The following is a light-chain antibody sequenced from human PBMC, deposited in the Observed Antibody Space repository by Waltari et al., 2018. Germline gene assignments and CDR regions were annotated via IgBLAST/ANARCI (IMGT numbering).Light chain of an antibody. J-gene: IGKJ3*01. CDR3: QQSSSTPPFT. CDR2: AAS. CDR1: QSISSY. Sequence: DIQMTQSPSSLSASVGDRVTITCRASQSISSYLNWYQQKPGKAPKLLIYAASSLQSGVPSRFSGSGSGTDFTLTINSLQPEDFATYYCQQSSSTPPFTFCPGTKVDIK. V-gene: IGKV1-39*01.